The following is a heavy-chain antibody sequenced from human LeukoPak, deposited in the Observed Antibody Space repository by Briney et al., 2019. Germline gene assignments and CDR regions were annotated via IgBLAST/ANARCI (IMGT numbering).Heavy chain of an antibody. Sequence: PSETLSLTCAVSGGSFNGYYWSWIRQPPGKGLEWIGEINHSGSTNYNPSLKSRVTISIDTSKNQFSLNLSSVTAADTAVYYCARPSLATNYYSYYMDVWGKGTTVTISS. V-gene: IGHV4-34*01. D-gene: IGHD5-24*01. CDR2: INHSGST. J-gene: IGHJ6*03. CDR3: ARPSLATNYYSYYMDV. CDR1: GGSFNGYY.